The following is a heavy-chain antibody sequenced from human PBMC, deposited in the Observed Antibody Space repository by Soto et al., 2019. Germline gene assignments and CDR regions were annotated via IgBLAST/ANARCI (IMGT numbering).Heavy chain of an antibody. V-gene: IGHV4-31*03. CDR3: AKTRGVTGTTFNWLDS. Sequence: PSETLSLTCTVSGGSISSGGYYWSWIRQHPGKGLEWIGYIYYSGSTYYNPSLKSRVTISVDPSKNQFSLKLTSVTAADTATYYCAKTRGVTGTTFNWLDSWGQGTQVTVSS. CDR1: GGSISSGGYY. CDR2: IYYSGST. J-gene: IGHJ5*01. D-gene: IGHD1-1*01.